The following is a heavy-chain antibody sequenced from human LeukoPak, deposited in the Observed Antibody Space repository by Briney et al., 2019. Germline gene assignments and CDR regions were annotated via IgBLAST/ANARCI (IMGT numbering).Heavy chain of an antibody. CDR1: GFTFSIYS. D-gene: IGHD6-6*01. Sequence: PGGSLRLSCASSGFTFSIYSMNWVRQAPGKGLEWVSSIGSSSSFIYYADLVKGRFTISRDNAKNSLYLQMNSLRAEDTAVYYCARSIAAGRGNWFDPWGQGTLVTVSS. CDR3: ARSIAAGRGNWFDP. CDR2: IGSSSSFI. J-gene: IGHJ5*02. V-gene: IGHV3-21*01.